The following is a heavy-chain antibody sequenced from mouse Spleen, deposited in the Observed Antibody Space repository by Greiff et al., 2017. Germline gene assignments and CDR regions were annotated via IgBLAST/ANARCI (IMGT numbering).Heavy chain of an antibody. CDR2: IWSDGST. V-gene: IGHV2-6*02. D-gene: IGHD3-2*01. Sequence: VQRVESGPGLVAPSQSLSITCTVSGFSLTSYGVHWVRQPPGKGLEWLVVIWSDGSTTYNSALKSRLSISKDNSKSQVFLKMNSLQTDDTAMYYCARDSSGYDYAMDYWGQGTSVTVSS. CDR3: ARDSSGYDYAMDY. CDR1: GFSLTSYG. J-gene: IGHJ4*01.